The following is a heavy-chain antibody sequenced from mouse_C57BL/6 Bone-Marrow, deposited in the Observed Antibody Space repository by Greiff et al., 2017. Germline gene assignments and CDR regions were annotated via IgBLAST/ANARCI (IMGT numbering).Heavy chain of an antibody. CDR1: GFTFSDYY. CDR3: AREGNGNPLYFDY. J-gene: IGHJ2*01. Sequence: EVMLVESEGGLVQPGSSMKLSCTASGFTFSDYYMAWVRQVPEKGLEWVANINYDGSSTYYLDSLKSRFIISRDNAKNILYLQMSSLKSEDTATYYCAREGNGNPLYFDYWGQGTTLTVSS. V-gene: IGHV5-16*01. CDR2: INYDGSST. D-gene: IGHD2-1*01.